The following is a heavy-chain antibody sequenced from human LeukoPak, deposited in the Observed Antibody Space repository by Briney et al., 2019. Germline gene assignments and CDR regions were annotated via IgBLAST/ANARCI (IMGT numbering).Heavy chain of an antibody. J-gene: IGHJ6*03. CDR3: ARDRHILTGYYLSDYYYYMDV. CDR2: INHSGST. CDR1: GGSFSGYY. D-gene: IGHD3-9*01. V-gene: IGHV4-34*01. Sequence: SETLSLTCAVYGGSFSGYYWSWIRQPPGKGLEWIGEINHSGSTNYNPSLKSRVTISVDTSKNQFSLKLSSVTAADTAVYYCARDRHILTGYYLSDYYYYMDVWGKGTTVTVSS.